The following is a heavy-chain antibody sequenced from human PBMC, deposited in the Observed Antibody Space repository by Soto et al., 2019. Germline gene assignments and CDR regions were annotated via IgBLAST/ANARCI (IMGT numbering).Heavy chain of an antibody. D-gene: IGHD3-16*02. Sequence: SETLSLTCTVSGGSVSSGGYYWSWIRQPPGKGLEWIGYIYYSGSTNYNPSLKSRVTISVDTSKNQFSLKLSSVTAADTAVYYCARGGESGYELMITFGGVIANNAFDIWGQGTMVTVSS. CDR3: ARGGESGYELMITFGGVIANNAFDI. J-gene: IGHJ3*02. V-gene: IGHV4-61*08. CDR1: GGSVSSGGYY. CDR2: IYYSGST.